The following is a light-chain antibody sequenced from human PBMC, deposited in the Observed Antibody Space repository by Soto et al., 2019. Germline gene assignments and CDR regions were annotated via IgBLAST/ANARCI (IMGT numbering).Light chain of an antibody. CDR3: QQTFSSPYT. Sequence: DIPMTQSPSSLSASVGDRITITCRASQSISAYLNWYQHKPGKAPKLLIFAPSTLQTGVPSRFSGSGSGTHFTLTISGLQPADFATYYCQQTFSSPYTFAQGTKLEI. J-gene: IGKJ2*01. CDR1: QSISAY. CDR2: APS. V-gene: IGKV1-39*01.